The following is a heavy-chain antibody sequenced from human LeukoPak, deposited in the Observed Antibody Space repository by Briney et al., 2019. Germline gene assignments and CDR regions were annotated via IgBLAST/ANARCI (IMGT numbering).Heavy chain of an antibody. D-gene: IGHD2-21*01. J-gene: IGHJ4*02. CDR2: ISSSGSTI. CDR3: AIHNPLTLVGTKKSRGRLDY. Sequence: GGSLRLSCAASGFTFSDYEMNWVRQAPGKGLEWVSYISSSGSTIYYADSVKGRFTISRDNAKNSLYLQMNSLRAEDTAVYYCAIHNPLTLVGTKKSRGRLDYWGQGTLVTVSS. CDR1: GFTFSDYE. V-gene: IGHV3-48*03.